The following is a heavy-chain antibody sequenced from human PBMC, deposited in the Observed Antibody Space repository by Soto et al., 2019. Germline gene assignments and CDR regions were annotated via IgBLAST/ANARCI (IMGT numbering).Heavy chain of an antibody. J-gene: IGHJ4*02. CDR3: ARESSLRFDR. CDR2: IFYSGTT. D-gene: IGHD2-15*01. V-gene: IGHV4-59*12. Sequence: QVQLHESGPGLVKPSETQSLTCSVSGGSISSYYWSWIRQPPGRGLEWIGYIFYSGTTNYNPSLKSRVTISVDTSKNQFSLKLSSVTAAATAVYYCARESSLRFDRWGQGTLVTVSS. CDR1: GGSISSYY.